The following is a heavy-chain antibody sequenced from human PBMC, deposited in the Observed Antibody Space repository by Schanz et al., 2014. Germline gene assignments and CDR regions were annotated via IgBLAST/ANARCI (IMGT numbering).Heavy chain of an antibody. CDR3: ARDRGYCSGGSCLTFDY. V-gene: IGHV3-48*01. J-gene: IGHJ4*02. Sequence: EVQLVESGGGLVQPGGSLRLSCAASGFTLSNSDMHWVRQAPGKGLEWLSYIDGKSTTVYYADSVKGRFTISRDNSKNTLYLQMNTLRAEDTAVYYCARDRGYCSGGSCLTFDYWGQGTLVTVSS. D-gene: IGHD2-15*01. CDR2: IDGKSTTV. CDR1: GFTLSNSD.